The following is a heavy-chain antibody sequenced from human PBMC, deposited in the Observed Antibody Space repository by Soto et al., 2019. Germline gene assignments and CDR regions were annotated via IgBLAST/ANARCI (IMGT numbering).Heavy chain of an antibody. Sequence: EEQLVESGGGLVQPGGSLRLSCAASGYTFTTYWIYWVRQAPGKGLVSVSRISTDGGGTTYAVSVKGRVTISTDNAKNTVYLQLNSLGVEDSAVYYCARVGGNHAFDVWGQGTMVTVSP. J-gene: IGHJ3*01. D-gene: IGHD6-25*01. V-gene: IGHV3-74*01. CDR2: ISTDGGGT. CDR3: ARVGGNHAFDV. CDR1: GYTFTTYW.